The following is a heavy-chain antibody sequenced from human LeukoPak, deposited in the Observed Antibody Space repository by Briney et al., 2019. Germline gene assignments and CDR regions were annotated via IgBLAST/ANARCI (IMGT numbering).Heavy chain of an antibody. D-gene: IGHD3-10*01. CDR3: AKLSYYASTPRLKPDFDY. CDR1: GFTFSSYE. Sequence: GGSLRLSCAASGFTFSSYEMNWVRQAPGKGLEWVSYISSSGSTIYYADSVKGRFTISRDNAKNSLYLQMNSLRAEDTAVYYCAKLSYYASTPRLKPDFDYWGQGTLVTVSS. J-gene: IGHJ4*02. V-gene: IGHV3-48*03. CDR2: ISSSGSTI.